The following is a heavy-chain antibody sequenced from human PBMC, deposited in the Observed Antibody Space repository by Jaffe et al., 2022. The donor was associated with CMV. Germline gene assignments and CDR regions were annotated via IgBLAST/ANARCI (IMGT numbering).Heavy chain of an antibody. D-gene: IGHD4-17*01. J-gene: IGHJ4*02. Sequence: EVQLVESGGGLVKPGGSLRLSCAASEFTFSNAWMNWVRQAPGKGLEWVGRIKTKTDGGTSDYAAPVKGRFTISRDDSKNMLYLQMNSLTTEDTGLYYCTTGEYTTVGQNVVDYWGQGTLVTVSS. CDR3: TTGEYTTVGQNVVDY. CDR2: IKTKTDGGTS. V-gene: IGHV3-15*01. CDR1: EFTFSNAW.